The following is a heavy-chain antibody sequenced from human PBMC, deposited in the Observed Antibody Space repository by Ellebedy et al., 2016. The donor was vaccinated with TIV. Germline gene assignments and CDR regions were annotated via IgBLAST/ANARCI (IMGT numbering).Heavy chain of an antibody. J-gene: IGHJ4*02. Sequence: SETLSLTXTVSGASITSPNSFWGWIRQPPGKGLEWIGTIYYTGMTYSNPSLKSRVTISLDTSQNQVSLKLKSATATDTATYYCLRHVSIVGPSELDHWGQGTLVTVSS. D-gene: IGHD1-26*01. CDR3: LRHVSIVGPSELDH. V-gene: IGHV4-39*01. CDR2: IYYTGMT. CDR1: GASITSPNSF.